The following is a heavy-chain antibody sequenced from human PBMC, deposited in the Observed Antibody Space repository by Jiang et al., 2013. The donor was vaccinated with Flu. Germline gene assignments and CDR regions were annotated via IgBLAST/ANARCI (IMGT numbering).Heavy chain of an antibody. V-gene: IGHV5-51*01. J-gene: IGHJ4*02. CDR2: IYAGDSNT. CDR3: ARARDGDFYFDY. D-gene: IGHD4-17*01. CDR1: GYSFTNYW. Sequence: GAEVKKPGESLKISCKGSGYSFTNYWIGWVRQMPGKGLEWMGIIYAGDSNTKYSPSFQGQVTISVDKSISTAYLQWSSLEASDTAMYYCARARDGDFYFDYCGQGTLVTVSS.